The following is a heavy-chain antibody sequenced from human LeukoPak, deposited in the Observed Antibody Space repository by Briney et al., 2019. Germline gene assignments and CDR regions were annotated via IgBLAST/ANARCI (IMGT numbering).Heavy chain of an antibody. CDR2: ISSSGSTI. V-gene: IGHV3-48*03. D-gene: IGHD4-23*01. Sequence: GGSLRLSCAASGFTFSSYEMNWVRQAPGKGLEWVSYISSSGSTIYYAASVKGRFTISRDNAKNSLYLQMNSLRAEDTAVYYCARDYGGSSPFDYWGQGTLVTVSS. J-gene: IGHJ4*02. CDR3: ARDYGGSSPFDY. CDR1: GFTFSSYE.